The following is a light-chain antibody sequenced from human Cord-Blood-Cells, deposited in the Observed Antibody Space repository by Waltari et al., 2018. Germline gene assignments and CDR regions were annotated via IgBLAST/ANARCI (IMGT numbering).Light chain of an antibody. CDR2: WAS. V-gene: IGKV4-1*01. CDR1: QSVLYSSNNKNY. Sequence: DIVMTQSPDSLAVSLGERATINCKSSQSVLYSSNNKNYLAWYQQKPGQPPKLLIYWASTRESGVPDRFSGSGSGTDFTLPISSLQAEDVAVYYCQQYYSTITFGQGTRLEIK. J-gene: IGKJ5*01. CDR3: QQYYSTIT.